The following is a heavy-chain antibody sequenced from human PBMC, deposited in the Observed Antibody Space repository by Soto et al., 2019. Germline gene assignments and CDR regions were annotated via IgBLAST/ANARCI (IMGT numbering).Heavy chain of an antibody. CDR2: FSASDGTT. D-gene: IGHD3-10*01. CDR3: AKDRSYYYGSGSFEGVFGS. Sequence: EVKLLESGGGLVQPGGSLRLSREVSGVSFNSYAMGWVRQAQGKRLEWVSSFSASDGTTYYADSVKGRFTVSRDNSKNTVFLQMNSLRVEDTAVYFCAKDRSYYYGSGSFEGVFGSWGQGTLVTVSS. V-gene: IGHV3-23*01. CDR1: GVSFNSYA. J-gene: IGHJ4*02.